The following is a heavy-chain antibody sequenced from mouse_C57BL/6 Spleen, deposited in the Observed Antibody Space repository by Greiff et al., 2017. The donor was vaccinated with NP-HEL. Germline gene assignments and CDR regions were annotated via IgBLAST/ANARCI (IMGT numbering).Heavy chain of an antibody. CDR3: ARFDDVYAMDY. V-gene: IGHV1-26*01. J-gene: IGHJ4*01. D-gene: IGHD2-3*01. CDR1: GYTFTDYY. Sequence: VQLQQSGPELVKPGASVKISCKASGYTFTDYYMNWVKQSHGKSLEWIGDINPNNGGTSYNQKFKGKATLTVDKSSSTAYMELRSLTSEDSAVYYCARFDDVYAMDYWGQGTSVTVSS. CDR2: INPNNGGT.